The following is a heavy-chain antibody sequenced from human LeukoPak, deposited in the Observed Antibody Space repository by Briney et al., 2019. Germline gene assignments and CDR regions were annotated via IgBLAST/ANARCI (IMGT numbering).Heavy chain of an antibody. CDR3: ARGRSSKDYYYYYYMDV. CDR2: IIPIFGTA. V-gene: IGHV1-69*13. Sequence: ASVKVSCKASRGTFSSYAISWVRQAPGQGLEWMGGIIPIFGTANYAQKFQGRVTITADESTSTAYMELSSLRSEDTAVYYCARGRSSKDYYYYYYMDVWGKGTTVTVSS. J-gene: IGHJ6*03. CDR1: RGTFSSYA.